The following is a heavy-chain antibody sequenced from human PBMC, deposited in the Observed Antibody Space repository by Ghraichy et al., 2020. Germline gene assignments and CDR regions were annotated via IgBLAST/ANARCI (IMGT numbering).Heavy chain of an antibody. CDR3: ARSPSAIWNDKAKYYFDY. Sequence: ASVKVSCKASGYPFSGYYLHWERQAPGQGLEWMGWINPNNGATNYAQKFQGRVTMTRDTSISTAYMELSRLRSDDTAVYYCARSPSAIWNDKAKYYFDYWGQGTLFTVSS. CDR2: INPNNGAT. CDR1: GYPFSGYY. V-gene: IGHV1-2*02. D-gene: IGHD1-1*01. J-gene: IGHJ4*02.